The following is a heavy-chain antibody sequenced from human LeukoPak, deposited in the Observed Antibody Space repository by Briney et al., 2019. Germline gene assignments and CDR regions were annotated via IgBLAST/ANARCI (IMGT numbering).Heavy chain of an antibody. CDR2: LTRTGGST. D-gene: IGHD5-18*01. V-gene: IGHV3-23*01. Sequence: PGGSLRLSCVVSGFSVGINYMGWVRQAPGKGLEWVSALTRTGGSTYYADSVKGRFTISRDNFKNTLYLQMNSLRVEDTAVYYCAKDRVQLYYYYMDVWGKGTTVTVSS. CDR3: AKDRVQLYYYYMDV. CDR1: GFSVGINY. J-gene: IGHJ6*03.